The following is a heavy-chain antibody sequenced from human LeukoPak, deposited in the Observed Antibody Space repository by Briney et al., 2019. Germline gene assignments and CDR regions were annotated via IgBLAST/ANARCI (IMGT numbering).Heavy chain of an antibody. CDR1: GFTFDDYA. CDR3: AKDIAAAGNFDY. D-gene: IGHD6-13*01. CDR2: ISWNSGSI. Sequence: PGGSLRLFCAASGFTFDDYAMHWVRQAPGKGLEWVSGISWNSGSIGYADSVKGRFTISRDNAKNSLYLQMNSLRAEDTALYYCAKDIAAAGNFDYWGRGTLVTVSS. J-gene: IGHJ4*02. V-gene: IGHV3-9*01.